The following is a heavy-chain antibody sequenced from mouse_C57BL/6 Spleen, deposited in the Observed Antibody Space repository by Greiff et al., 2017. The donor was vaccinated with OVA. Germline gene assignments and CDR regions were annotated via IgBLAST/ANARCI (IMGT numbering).Heavy chain of an antibody. D-gene: IGHD1-1*01. CDR1: GFNIKDYY. CDR2: IDPEDGET. CDR3: ARHYYGSSYVGAMDY. V-gene: IGHV14-2*01. J-gene: IGHJ4*01. Sequence: EVHLVESGAELVKPGASVKLSCTASGFNIKDYYMHWVKQRTEQGLEWIGRIDPEDGETKYAPKFQGKATITADTSSNTAYLHLSSLTSEDTAVYYCARHYYGSSYVGAMDYWGQGTSVTVSS.